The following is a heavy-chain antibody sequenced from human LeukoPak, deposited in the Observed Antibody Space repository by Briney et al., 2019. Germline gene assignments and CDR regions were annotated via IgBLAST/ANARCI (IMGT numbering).Heavy chain of an antibody. CDR1: GGTFSSYA. CDR2: IIPIFGTA. V-gene: IGHV1-69*06. J-gene: IGHJ3*02. CDR3: ARGPVGADKAFDI. Sequence: ASVKVSCKASGGTFSSYAISWVRQAPGQGLEWMGGIIPIFGTANYAQKFQGRVTITADKSTSTAYMELSSLRSEDTAVYYCARGPVGADKAFDIWGQGTMVTVSS. D-gene: IGHD1-26*01.